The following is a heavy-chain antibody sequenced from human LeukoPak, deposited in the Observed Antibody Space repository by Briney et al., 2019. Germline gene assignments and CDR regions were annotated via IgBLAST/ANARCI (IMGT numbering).Heavy chain of an antibody. CDR2: IYSGGNT. D-gene: IGHD2-21*02. Sequence: GGSLRLSCAASGFTVTSNYISWVRQAPGKGLEWVSVIYSGGNTYYGDSVKGRFTISRHNSKNTLYLQMNSLRADDTAVYYCATLGSIVWGRTGTASSLWGQGTLVTVSS. CDR1: GFTVTSNY. CDR3: ATLGSIVWGRTGTASSL. J-gene: IGHJ4*02. V-gene: IGHV3-53*04.